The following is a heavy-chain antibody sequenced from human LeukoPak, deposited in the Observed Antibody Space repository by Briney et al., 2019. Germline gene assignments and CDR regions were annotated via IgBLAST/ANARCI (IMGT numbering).Heavy chain of an antibody. J-gene: IGHJ3*02. CDR2: ISSSSSYI. D-gene: IGHD3-22*01. Sequence: GGSLRLSCAASGFTFSSFSMNWVRQAPGKGLEWVSSISSSSSYIYYADSVKGRFTISRDNAKNSLYLQMNSLRAEDTAVYYCARDPPYYYDSSGYGNIWGQGTMVTVSS. V-gene: IGHV3-21*01. CDR1: GFTFSSFS. CDR3: ARDPPYYYDSSGYGNI.